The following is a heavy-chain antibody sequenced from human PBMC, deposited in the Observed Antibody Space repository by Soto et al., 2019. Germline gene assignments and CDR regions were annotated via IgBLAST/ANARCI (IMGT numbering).Heavy chain of an antibody. Sequence: SETLSLTCAVSGGSISSGGYSWSWIRQPPGKGLEWIGYIYHSGSTYYNPSLKSRVTISVDRSKNQFSLKLSSVTAADTAVYYCARRYDSSGYYYGAFDYWGQGTLVTVSS. CDR2: IYHSGST. V-gene: IGHV4-30-2*01. CDR3: ARRYDSSGYYYGAFDY. CDR1: GGSISSGGYS. D-gene: IGHD3-22*01. J-gene: IGHJ4*02.